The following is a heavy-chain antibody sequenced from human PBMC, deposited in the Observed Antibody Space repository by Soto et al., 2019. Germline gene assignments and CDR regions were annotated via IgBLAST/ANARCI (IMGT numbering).Heavy chain of an antibody. J-gene: IGHJ4*02. D-gene: IGHD1-26*01. CDR3: TTDLIVGATYSDY. CDR2: IKSKTDGGTT. CDR1: GFTFSNAW. V-gene: IGHV3-15*01. Sequence: GGSLRLSCAASGFTFSNAWMSWVRQAPGKGLEWVGRIKSKTDGGTTDYAALVKGRFTISRDDSKNTLYLQMNSLKTEDTAVYYCTTDLIVGATYSDYWGQGTLVTVSS.